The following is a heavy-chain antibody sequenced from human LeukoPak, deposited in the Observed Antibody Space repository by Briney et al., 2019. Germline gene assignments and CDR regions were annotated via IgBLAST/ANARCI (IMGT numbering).Heavy chain of an antibody. CDR3: ARNGDYCLDY. V-gene: IGHV4-4*02. CDR1: GGSISSGYW. Sequence: SATLSLTCAVSGGSISSGYWWSWVRQPPGKGLEWIAEIHNSGSTNYNPSLKSQFTISVDKSKNQFSLNLNSATAADTAVYYCARNGDYCLDYWGQGVLVIVSS. D-gene: IGHD3-22*01. J-gene: IGHJ4*02. CDR2: IHNSGST.